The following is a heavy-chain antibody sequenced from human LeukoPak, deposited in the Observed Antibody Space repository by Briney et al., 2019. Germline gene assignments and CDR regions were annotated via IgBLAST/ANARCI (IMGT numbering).Heavy chain of an antibody. CDR1: GGSISSYY. CDR3: ARWDSGSSAYIGTDAFDI. V-gene: IGHV4-4*09. J-gene: IGHJ3*02. CDR2: IYTSGST. Sequence: SETLSLTSTVSGGSISSYYWSWIRQPPGKGLEWIGYIYTSGSTNYNPSLKSRVTISVDTSKNQFSLKLSSVTAADTAVYYCARWDSGSSAYIGTDAFDIWGQGTMVTVSS. D-gene: IGHD1-26*01.